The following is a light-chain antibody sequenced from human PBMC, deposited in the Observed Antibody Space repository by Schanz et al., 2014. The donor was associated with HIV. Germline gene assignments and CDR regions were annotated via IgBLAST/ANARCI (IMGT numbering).Light chain of an antibody. Sequence: EIVMTQTPATLSVSPGEGATLSCRASQSISNNLAWYQQKPGQPPRLLLYGASTRATGVPARFSGSGSGTDFTLTISNLQSEDFALYYCQHYNNWPPWTFGQGTKVEIK. CDR2: GAS. J-gene: IGKJ1*01. CDR3: QHYNNWPPWT. V-gene: IGKV3-15*01. CDR1: QSISNN.